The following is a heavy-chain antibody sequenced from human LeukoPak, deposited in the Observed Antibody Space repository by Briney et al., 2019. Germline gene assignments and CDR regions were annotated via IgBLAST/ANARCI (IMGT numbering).Heavy chain of an antibody. J-gene: IGHJ3*02. CDR3: ASLRDYGGNTDAFDI. Sequence: ASVKVSCKASGYTFTGYYMHWVRQAPGQGLEWMGWINPNSGGTNYAQKFQGRVTMTRDTSISTAYMELSSLRSEDTAVYYCASLRDYGGNTDAFDIWGQGTMVTVSS. V-gene: IGHV1-2*02. D-gene: IGHD4-23*01. CDR2: INPNSGGT. CDR1: GYTFTGYY.